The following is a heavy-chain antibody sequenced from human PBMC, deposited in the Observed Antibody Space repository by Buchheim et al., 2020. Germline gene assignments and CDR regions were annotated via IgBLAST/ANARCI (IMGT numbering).Heavy chain of an antibody. D-gene: IGHD2-15*01. J-gene: IGHJ6*02. CDR3: AKGIVVVVAANYYYYYGMDV. CDR1: GFTFSSYA. CDR2: ISGSGGST. Sequence: EVQLLESGGGLVQPGGSLRLSCAASGFTFSSYAMSWVRQAPGKGLEWVSAISGSGGSTYYADSVKGRFTISRDNSKHKLYLQMNSLRAEDTAVYYCAKGIVVVVAANYYYYYGMDVWGQGTT. V-gene: IGHV3-23*01.